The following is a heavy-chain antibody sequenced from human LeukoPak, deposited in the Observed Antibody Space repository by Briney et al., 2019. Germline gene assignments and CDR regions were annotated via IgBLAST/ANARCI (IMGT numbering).Heavy chain of an antibody. V-gene: IGHV4-4*02. CDR3: ARGRPNYDILTGYVGY. J-gene: IGHJ4*02. CDR1: GGSISSSNW. CDR2: IYHSGST. Sequence: SETLSLTCAVSGGSISSSNWWSWVRQPPGKGLEWIGEIYHSGSTNYNPSLKSRVTTSVDKSKNQFSLKLSSVTAADTAVYYCARGRPNYDILTGYVGYWGQGTLVTVSS. D-gene: IGHD3-9*01.